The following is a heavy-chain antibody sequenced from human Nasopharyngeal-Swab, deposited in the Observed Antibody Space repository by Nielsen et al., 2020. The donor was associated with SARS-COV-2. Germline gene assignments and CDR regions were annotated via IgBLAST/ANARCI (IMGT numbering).Heavy chain of an antibody. CDR3: ARLPHDILTGYFADY. V-gene: IGHV4-39*01. CDR2: IYYSGST. J-gene: IGHJ4*02. D-gene: IGHD3-9*01. Sequence: PGKGLEWIGSIYYSGSTYYNPSLKSRVTISVDTSKNQFSLKLSSVTAADTAVYYCARLPHDILTGYFADYWGQGTLVTVSS.